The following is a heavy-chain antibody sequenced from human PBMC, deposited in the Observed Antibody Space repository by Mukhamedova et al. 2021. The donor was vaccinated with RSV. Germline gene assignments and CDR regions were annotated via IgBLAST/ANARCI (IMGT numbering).Heavy chain of an antibody. V-gene: IGHV4-59*01. J-gene: IGHJ4*02. D-gene: IGHD2-21*02. Sequence: IGYIYYSGSTNYNPSLKSRVTISVDTSKNQFSLKLSSVTAADTAVHYCAREGKGMVTATGSFDYWGQGTLVTVSS. CDR3: AREGKGMVTATGSFDY. CDR2: IYYSGST.